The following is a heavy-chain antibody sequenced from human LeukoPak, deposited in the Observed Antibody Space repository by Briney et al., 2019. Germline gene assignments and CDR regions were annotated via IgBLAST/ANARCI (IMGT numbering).Heavy chain of an antibody. D-gene: IGHD6-19*01. CDR3: ARAYSGGPFDY. J-gene: IGHJ4*02. CDR2: ISYDGSNK. V-gene: IGHV3-30-3*01. Sequence: GGSLRLSCAASGFTFSSYAMHWVRQAPGKGLEWVAVISYDGSNKYYADSVKGRFTISRDNSKNTLYLQMNSLRAEDTAVYYCARAYSGGPFDYWGQGTLVTVSS. CDR1: GFTFSSYA.